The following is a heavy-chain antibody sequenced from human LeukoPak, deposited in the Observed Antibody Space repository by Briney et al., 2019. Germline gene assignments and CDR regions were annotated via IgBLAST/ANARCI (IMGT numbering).Heavy chain of an antibody. V-gene: IGHV1-8*02. CDR3: ARRGSSGWYNY. Sequence: ASVKVSCKASGYSFTSYGFNWVRQATGQGLEWMGWMNPNSGNTGYAQKFQGRVTMTRNTSISTAYMELSSLRSEDTAVYYCARRGSSGWYNYWGQGTLVTVSS. D-gene: IGHD6-19*01. J-gene: IGHJ4*02. CDR2: MNPNSGNT. CDR1: GYSFTSYG.